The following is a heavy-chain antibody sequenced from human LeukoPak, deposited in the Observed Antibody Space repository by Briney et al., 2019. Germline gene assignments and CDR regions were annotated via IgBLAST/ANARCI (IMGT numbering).Heavy chain of an antibody. CDR1: GRSLSGYY. J-gene: IGHJ4*02. Sequence: SETLSLTCAVYGRSLSGYYWSWIRQPPGKGLEWIGEINHSGSTNYNPSLKSRVTISLDPSKNQFSLNLSSVTAADTAVYFCARGGDTSMAPTLAFDYWGQGTLVTVSS. CDR2: INHSGST. D-gene: IGHD5-18*01. CDR3: ARGGDTSMAPTLAFDY. V-gene: IGHV4-34*01.